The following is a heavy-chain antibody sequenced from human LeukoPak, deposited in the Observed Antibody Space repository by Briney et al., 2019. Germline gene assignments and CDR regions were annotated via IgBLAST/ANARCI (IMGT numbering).Heavy chain of an antibody. Sequence: ASVKVSCKASGYTFTSYAISWVRQAPGQGLEWMGWISGYNGNTKYAQKVQGRVTMTTDTSTSTAYMELRSLRSDDTAAYYCARGYSYGSDYYYGMDVWGQGTTVTVSS. D-gene: IGHD5-18*01. V-gene: IGHV1-18*01. CDR2: ISGYNGNT. J-gene: IGHJ6*02. CDR1: GYTFTSYA. CDR3: ARGYSYGSDYYYGMDV.